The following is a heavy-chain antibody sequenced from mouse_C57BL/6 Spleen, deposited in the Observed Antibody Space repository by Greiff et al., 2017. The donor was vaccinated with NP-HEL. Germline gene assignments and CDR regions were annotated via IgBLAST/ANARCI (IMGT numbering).Heavy chain of an antibody. CDR1: GYTFTDYY. CDR2: IDPEDGET. D-gene: IGHD2-5*01. V-gene: IGHV14-2*01. CDR3: AIPYYSKGYFDV. Sequence: EVQLQQSGPELVKPGASVKISCKASGYTFTDYYMHWVKQRTEQGLEWIGRIDPEDGETKYAPKFQGKATITADTSSNTAYLQLSSLTSEDTAVYYCAIPYYSKGYFDVWGTGTTVTVSS. J-gene: IGHJ1*03.